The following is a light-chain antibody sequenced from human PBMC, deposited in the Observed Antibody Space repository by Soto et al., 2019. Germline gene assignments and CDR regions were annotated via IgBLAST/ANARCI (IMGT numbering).Light chain of an antibody. Sequence: DIQMTQSPSTLSAFVGDRVTITCRASQSIGSWLAWYQQKTGKAPKLLIYDASSLESGLPSRFSGSGSGTEFTLTISSPQPDDFASYTCQQYNSYPGAFGQGTKVEIK. J-gene: IGKJ1*01. CDR1: QSIGSW. V-gene: IGKV1-5*01. CDR2: DAS. CDR3: QQYNSYPGA.